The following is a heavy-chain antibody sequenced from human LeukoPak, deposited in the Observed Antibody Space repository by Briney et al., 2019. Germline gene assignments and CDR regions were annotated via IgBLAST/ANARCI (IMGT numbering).Heavy chain of an antibody. V-gene: IGHV3-48*01. CDR2: ISSSSSTI. Sequence: GGSLRLSCAASGFTFSSYSMNWVRQAPGKGLEWVSYISSSSSTIYYADSVKGRFTISRDNAKNSLYLQMNSLRAEDTAVYYCARRDSRQLGLLYYYYYMDVWGKGTTVTVSS. D-gene: IGHD6-13*01. J-gene: IGHJ6*03. CDR3: ARRDSRQLGLLYYYYYMDV. CDR1: GFTFSSYS.